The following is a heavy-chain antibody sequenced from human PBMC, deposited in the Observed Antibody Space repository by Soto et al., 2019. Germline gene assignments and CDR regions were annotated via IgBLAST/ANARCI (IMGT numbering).Heavy chain of an antibody. J-gene: IGHJ4*02. D-gene: IGHD3-16*01. CDR2: ISPTSAYI. CDR1: GVSFSDYV. CDR3: ARDWGADAYNSDH. Sequence: XGSLRLSCEASGVSFSDYVMQWVRQAPGKGLEWVSSISPTSAYIFYADSMKGRFTISRDNAKNSVYLQMNSLRAEDTAVYYCARDWGADAYNSDHWGQGTLVTVS. V-gene: IGHV3-21*01.